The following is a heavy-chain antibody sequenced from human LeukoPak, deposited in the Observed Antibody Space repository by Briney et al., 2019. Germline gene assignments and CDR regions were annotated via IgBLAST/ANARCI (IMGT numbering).Heavy chain of an antibody. Sequence: PGGSLRLSCAASGFTFSIYDINWVRQAPGKGLEWVSHISSSGSTIYYADSVKGRFTISRDTSKNTLYLQMNSLRAEDTAVYYCARDMKYYVQGSYYSPHGMDVWGQGTTVTVSS. D-gene: IGHD3-10*02. CDR1: GFTFSIYD. J-gene: IGHJ6*02. CDR2: ISSSGSTI. V-gene: IGHV3-48*03. CDR3: ARDMKYYVQGSYYSPHGMDV.